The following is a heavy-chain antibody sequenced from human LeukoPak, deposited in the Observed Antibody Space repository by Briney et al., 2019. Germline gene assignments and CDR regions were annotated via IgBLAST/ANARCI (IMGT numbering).Heavy chain of an antibody. CDR3: ARDTDAYSSSWYPARY. J-gene: IGHJ4*02. CDR2: IWYDGSNK. CDR1: GFTFSSYG. Sequence: GRSLRLSCAASGFTFSSYGMHWVRQAPGKGLEWVAVIWYDGSNKYYADSVKGRFTISRDNSKNTLYLQMNSLRAEDTAVYYCARDTDAYSSSWYPARYWGQGTLVTVSS. D-gene: IGHD6-13*01. V-gene: IGHV3-33*01.